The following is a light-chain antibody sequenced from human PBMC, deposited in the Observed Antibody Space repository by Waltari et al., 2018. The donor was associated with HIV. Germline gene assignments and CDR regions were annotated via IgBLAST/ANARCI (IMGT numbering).Light chain of an antibody. CDR3: SSYTISSTLV. V-gene: IGLV2-14*01. CDR2: DVR. Sequence: QSALTQPASVSGSPGQSITISCTGPSHDGGVYKYVSWYQQHPGKAPKLMIYDVRNRPSGVSNRFPGSKSGNTASLTISGLQAEDEADYYCSSYTISSTLVFGGGTKLTVL. J-gene: IGLJ2*01. CDR1: SHDGGVYKY.